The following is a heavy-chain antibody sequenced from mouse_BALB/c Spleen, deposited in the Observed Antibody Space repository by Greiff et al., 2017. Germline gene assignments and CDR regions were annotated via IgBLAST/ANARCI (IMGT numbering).Heavy chain of an antibody. J-gene: IGHJ3*01. V-gene: IGHV7-3*02. D-gene: IGHD2-1*01. CDR1: GFTFTDYY. CDR2: ISNKANGYTK. Sequence: EVKLVESGGGLVQPGGSLRLSCATSGFTFTDYYMSWVRQPPGQALEWLGLISNKANGYTKEYSASVKGRFTITRDNSQSILYLQTNTLRADDSATYSCARDNGNPDWFAYWGQGTLVTVSA. CDR3: ARDNGNPDWFAY.